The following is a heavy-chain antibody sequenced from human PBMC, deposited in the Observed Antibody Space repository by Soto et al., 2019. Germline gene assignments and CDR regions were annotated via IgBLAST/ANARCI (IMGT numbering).Heavy chain of an antibody. CDR3: AKDPPTTGTTFDY. CDR1: GFTFSSFA. D-gene: IGHD1-1*01. V-gene: IGHV3-23*01. Sequence: EVQLLESGGGLVQPGGSLRLSCAASGFTFSSFAMSWVRQAPGKGLEWVSTINKSGGSTYYADSVKVRFTISRDNSKNMLFLQINGLRAEDTAVYYCAKDPPTTGTTFDYWGRGTLVTVSS. J-gene: IGHJ4*02. CDR2: INKSGGST.